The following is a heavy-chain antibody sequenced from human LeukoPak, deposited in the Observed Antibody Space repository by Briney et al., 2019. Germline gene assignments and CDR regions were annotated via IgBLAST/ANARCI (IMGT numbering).Heavy chain of an antibody. CDR1: GFTFSSYG. D-gene: IGHD2-2*01. J-gene: IGHJ3*02. V-gene: IGHV3-33*08. CDR2: IWYDGSNK. Sequence: GGSLRLSCAASGFTFSSYGMHWVRQAPGKGLEWVAVIWYDGSNKYYADSVKGRFTISRDNSKNTLYLQMNSLRAEDTAVYYCARATVPFSMYQLPMPEAFDIWGQGTMVTVSS. CDR3: ARATVPFSMYQLPMPEAFDI.